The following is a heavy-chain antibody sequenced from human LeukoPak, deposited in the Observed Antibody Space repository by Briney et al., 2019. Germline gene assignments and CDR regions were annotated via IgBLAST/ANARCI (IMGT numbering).Heavy chain of an antibody. Sequence: KPSETLSLTCTVSGGSISSYYWSWIRQPAGKGLEWIGRIYTSGSTNYNPSLKSRVTMSVDTSKNQFSLKLSSVTAADTAVYYCARVYSSTSFFGLDYYYMDVWGKGTTVTVSS. CDR2: IYTSGST. CDR3: ARVYSSTSFFGLDYYYMDV. V-gene: IGHV4-4*07. J-gene: IGHJ6*03. D-gene: IGHD2-2*01. CDR1: GGSISSYY.